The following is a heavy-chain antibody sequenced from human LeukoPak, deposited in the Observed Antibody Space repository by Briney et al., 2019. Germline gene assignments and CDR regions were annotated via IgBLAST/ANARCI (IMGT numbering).Heavy chain of an antibody. CDR2: INPNSGGT. CDR3: ARGLPPGIVYMDV. Sequence: ASVKVSCKASGYTFTGYYMHWVRQAPGQGLEWMGWINPNSGGTNYAQKFQGRVTMTRDTSISTAYMGLSSLRSEDTAVYYCARGLPPGIVYMDVWGKGTTVTVSS. J-gene: IGHJ6*03. D-gene: IGHD1-26*01. V-gene: IGHV1-2*02. CDR1: GYTFTGYY.